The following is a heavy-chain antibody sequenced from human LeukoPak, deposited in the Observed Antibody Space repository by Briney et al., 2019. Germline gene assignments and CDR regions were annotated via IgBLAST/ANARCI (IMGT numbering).Heavy chain of an antibody. J-gene: IGHJ3*02. D-gene: IGHD1-26*01. Sequence: PSETLSLTCAVYGGSFSGYYWSWIRQPPGKGLEWIGEINHSGSTNYNPSLKSRVTISVDTSKNQFSLQLSSVTAADTAVYYCAREGATVRVDAFDIWGQGTMVTVSS. CDR3: AREGATVRVDAFDI. CDR1: GGSFSGYY. CDR2: INHSGST. V-gene: IGHV4-34*01.